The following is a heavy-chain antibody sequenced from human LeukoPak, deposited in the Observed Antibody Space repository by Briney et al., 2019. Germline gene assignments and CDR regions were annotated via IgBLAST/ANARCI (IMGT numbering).Heavy chain of an antibody. CDR3: ARHYYDSSGYRN. D-gene: IGHD3-22*01. V-gene: IGHV4-39*01. CDR2: IYYSGST. CDR1: GGSISSSSYY. J-gene: IGHJ4*02. Sequence: SETLSLTCTVSGGSISSSSYYWGWIRQPPGKGLEWIGSIYYSGSTNYNPSFKSRVTISVDTSKNQFSLKLSSVTAADTAMYYCARHYYDSSGYRNWGQGTLITVSS.